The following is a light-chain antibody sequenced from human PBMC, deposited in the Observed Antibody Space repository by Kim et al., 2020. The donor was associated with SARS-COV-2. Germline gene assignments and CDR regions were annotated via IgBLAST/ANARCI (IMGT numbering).Light chain of an antibody. CDR3: SSFAGSMTLI. J-gene: IGLJ2*01. Sequence: GQSITISCTETSSDVGRYNLVSWYQQHPGRAPKLMIYEVNKRHSGVSNRFSGSKSGNTASLTISGLQSEDEADYYCSSFAGSMTLIFGGGTQLTVL. CDR1: SSDVGRYNL. V-gene: IGLV2-23*02. CDR2: EVN.